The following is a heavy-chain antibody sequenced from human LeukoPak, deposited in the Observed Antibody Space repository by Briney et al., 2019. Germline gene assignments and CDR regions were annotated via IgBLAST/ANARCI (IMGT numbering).Heavy chain of an antibody. J-gene: IGHJ4*02. V-gene: IGHV3-21*01. CDR1: GFTFSSYS. Sequence: WGSLRLSCAASGFTFSSYSMNWVRQAPGKGLEWVSSISSSSSYIYYADSVKGRFTISRDNAKNSLYLQMNSLRAEDTAVYCCARAQAYYDSSGSSTNHFDYWGQGTLVTVSS. CDR2: ISSSSSYI. CDR3: ARAQAYYDSSGSSTNHFDY. D-gene: IGHD3-22*01.